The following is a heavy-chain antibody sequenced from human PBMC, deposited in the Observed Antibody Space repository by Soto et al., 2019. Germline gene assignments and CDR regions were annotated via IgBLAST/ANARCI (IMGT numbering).Heavy chain of an antibody. V-gene: IGHV2-5*02. D-gene: IGHD1-1*01. CDR1: GFSLSTTGVG. CDR3: AHRDWSSGGYFHY. J-gene: IGHJ4*02. CDR2: ILWDDDK. Sequence: KESGPTLAKPTQTLTLTCTFSGFSLSTTGVGVGWIRQPPGKALEWLAVILWDDDKRYSPSLKNRLTITKATSKTQVVLTLTNLDPSDTATYYCAHRDWSSGGYFHYWGQGTRVTVSS.